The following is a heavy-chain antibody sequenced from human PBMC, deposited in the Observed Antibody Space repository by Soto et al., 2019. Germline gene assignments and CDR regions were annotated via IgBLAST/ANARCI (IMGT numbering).Heavy chain of an antibody. J-gene: IGHJ5*02. D-gene: IGHD3-3*01. CDR2: IYSGGST. CDR1: GFTVSSNY. CDR3: ARGGWRTISGENWFDP. Sequence: EVQLVETGGGLIQPGGSLRLSCAASGFTVSSNYMSWVRQAPGKGLEWVSVIYSGGSTYYADSVKGRFTISRDNSKNTLYLQMNSLRAEDTAVYYCARGGWRTISGENWFDPWGQGTLVTVSS. V-gene: IGHV3-53*02.